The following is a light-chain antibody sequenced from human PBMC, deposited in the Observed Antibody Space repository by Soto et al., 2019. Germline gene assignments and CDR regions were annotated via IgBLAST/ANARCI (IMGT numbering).Light chain of an antibody. CDR1: QSINRW. Sequence: DIKMTQSPSTLSGSVGDRVTITFRASQSINRWLAWYQQRPGKAPRLLIYDASSLESGVPSRFSGSGSGTEFTLTISSLQPDDFATYYCQQYNSYPWTFGQGTKVDIK. J-gene: IGKJ1*01. V-gene: IGKV1-5*01. CDR2: DAS. CDR3: QQYNSYPWT.